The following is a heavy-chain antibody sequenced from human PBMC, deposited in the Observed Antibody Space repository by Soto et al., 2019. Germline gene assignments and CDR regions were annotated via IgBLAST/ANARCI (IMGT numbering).Heavy chain of an antibody. V-gene: IGHV3-30-3*01. CDR1: GFTFSSYA. J-gene: IGHJ4*02. Sequence: GGSLRLSCAASGFTFSSYAMHWVRQAPGKGLEWVAVISYDGSNKYYADSVKGRFTISRDNSKNTLYLQMNSLRAEGTAVYYCARDHHDRLLGAGLDYWGQGTLVTVSS. CDR2: ISYDGSNK. D-gene: IGHD3-22*01. CDR3: ARDHHDRLLGAGLDY.